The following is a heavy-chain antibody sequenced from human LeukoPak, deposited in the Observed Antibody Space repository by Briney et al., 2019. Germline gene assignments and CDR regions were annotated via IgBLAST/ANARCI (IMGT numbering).Heavy chain of an antibody. CDR3: GESNSRYYFDY. CDR2: INPSGGST. Sequence: ASVKVSCKASGYTFTSYYMHWVRQAPGQGLEWMGIINPSGGSTNYAQKFQGRVTMTRDTSTSTVYMELSSLRSEDTAVYYCGESNSRYYFDYWGQGTLVTVSS. V-gene: IGHV1-46*01. CDR1: GYTFTSYY. D-gene: IGHD6-13*01. J-gene: IGHJ4*02.